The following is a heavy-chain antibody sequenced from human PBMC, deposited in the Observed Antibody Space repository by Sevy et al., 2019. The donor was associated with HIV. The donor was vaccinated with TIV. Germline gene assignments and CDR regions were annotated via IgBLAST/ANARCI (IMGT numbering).Heavy chain of an antibody. CDR1: GYIFTDYY. CDR2: INSDSGVT. J-gene: IGHJ6*02. V-gene: IGHV1-2*02. Sequence: ASVKVSCKASGYIFTDYYIHWVRQAPGQGLEWMAWINSDSGVTNYAQRFQGEVTVTRDPSLSTAYLELTNLKSNDTAIYYCARLTTQPTSDLYGLDVLGQGTTVTVSS. D-gene: IGHD4-17*01. CDR3: ARLTTQPTSDLYGLDV.